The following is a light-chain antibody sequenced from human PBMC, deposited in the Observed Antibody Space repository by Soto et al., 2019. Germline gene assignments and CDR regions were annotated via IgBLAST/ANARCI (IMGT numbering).Light chain of an antibody. CDR3: SSFTTSTTYV. J-gene: IGLJ1*01. CDR1: VSGVGGYNS. Sequence: QSVLAQPASVSGSPGQSITISCSGTVSGVGGYNSVSWYQQHPGKAPRLIIYEVRRRPSGVSNRFSGSQSANTASLTISGLQAEDEADYYCSSFTTSTTYVFGSGTKVTVL. V-gene: IGLV2-14*03. CDR2: EVR.